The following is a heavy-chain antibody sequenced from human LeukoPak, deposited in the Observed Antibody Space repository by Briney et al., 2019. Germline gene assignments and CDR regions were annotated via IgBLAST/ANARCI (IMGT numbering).Heavy chain of an antibody. Sequence: GGSLRLSCAASGFTFSSYAMGWVRQAPGKGLEWVSGISDSGGTVYYADSVKGRFTISRDNSKNSLYLQMNSLRAEDTAVYYCAKKLSGSYKGFDYWGQGTLVTVSS. V-gene: IGHV3-23*01. J-gene: IGHJ4*02. D-gene: IGHD1-26*01. CDR1: GFTFSSYA. CDR3: AKKLSGSYKGFDY. CDR2: ISDSGGTV.